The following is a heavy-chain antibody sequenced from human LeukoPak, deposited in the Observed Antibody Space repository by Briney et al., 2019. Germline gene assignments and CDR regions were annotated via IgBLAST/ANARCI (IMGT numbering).Heavy chain of an antibody. CDR1: GGSISPYY. CDR2: IYYSGST. Sequence: SETLSLTCTVSGGSISPYYWSWIPQRPGKGLEWSGDIYYSGSTNYNPSLKSRVTISVETSKNTFSLKLSSVTAADTAVYYCTRRLGMGYSYYMDVWGKGTTVTISS. D-gene: IGHD5-24*01. J-gene: IGHJ6*03. V-gene: IGHV4-59*01. CDR3: TRRLGMGYSYYMDV.